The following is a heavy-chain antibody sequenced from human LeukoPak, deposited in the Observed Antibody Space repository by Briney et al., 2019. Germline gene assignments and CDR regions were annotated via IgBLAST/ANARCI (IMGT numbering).Heavy chain of an antibody. V-gene: IGHV1-69*02. Sequence: SVKVSCKASGGTFSSYSVSLLRQAPGQGLEWMGRIIPILAITNYAQKFQGRVTITADKSTGTAYMDLSSLRSEDTAVYYCARTNYYDSSGYQGAGTYYYGMDVWGQGTTVTVSS. J-gene: IGHJ6*02. CDR3: ARTNYYDSSGYQGAGTYYYGMDV. D-gene: IGHD3-22*01. CDR1: GGTFSSYS. CDR2: IIPILAIT.